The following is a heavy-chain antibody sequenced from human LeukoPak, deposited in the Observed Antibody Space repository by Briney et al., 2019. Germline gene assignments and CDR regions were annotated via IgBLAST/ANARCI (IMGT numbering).Heavy chain of an antibody. CDR1: GFTFSSYG. Sequence: PGGSLRLSCAASGFTFSSYGMHWVRQAPGKGLEWVAVIWYDGSNKYYADSVKGRFTISRDNSKNTLYLQMNSLRAEDTAVYYCARHGRGESGVTEIDYWGQGTLVTVSS. CDR2: IWYDGSNK. V-gene: IGHV3-33*01. CDR3: ARHGRGESGVTEIDY. D-gene: IGHD2-21*02. J-gene: IGHJ4*02.